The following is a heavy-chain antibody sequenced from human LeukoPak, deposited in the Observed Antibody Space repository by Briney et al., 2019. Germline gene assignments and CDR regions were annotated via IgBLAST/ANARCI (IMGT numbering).Heavy chain of an antibody. J-gene: IGHJ5*02. D-gene: IGHD1-1*01. Sequence: GGSLRLSCAASGFTFSSYWMSWVRQAPGKGLEWVANIKQDGSEKYYVDSVKGRFTITRDNAKNSLYLQMNSLRAEDTAVYYCARARRETGTWFDPWGQGTLVTVSS. CDR2: IKQDGSEK. V-gene: IGHV3-7*01. CDR3: ARARRETGTWFDP. CDR1: GFTFSSYW.